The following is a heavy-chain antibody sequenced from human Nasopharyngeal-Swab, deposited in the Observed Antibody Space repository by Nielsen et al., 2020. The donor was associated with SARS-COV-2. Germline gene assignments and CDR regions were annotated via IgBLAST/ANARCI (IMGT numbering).Heavy chain of an antibody. J-gene: IGHJ4*02. Sequence: LKISCAASGFTFRSYALHWVRQAPGKGLEWVAVISYDGSNKYNADSVKGRLTISSDNSKNTMYLQMNSLRAEDTAVYYCARGTGTPFDYWGQGTLVTVSS. CDR2: ISYDGSNK. D-gene: IGHD2-8*02. CDR3: ARGTGTPFDY. V-gene: IGHV3-30-3*01. CDR1: GFTFRSYA.